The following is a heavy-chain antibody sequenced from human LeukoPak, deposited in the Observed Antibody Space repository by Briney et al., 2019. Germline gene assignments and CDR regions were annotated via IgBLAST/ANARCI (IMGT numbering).Heavy chain of an antibody. V-gene: IGHV3-9*03. CDR3: AKDFGWNGDLGAFDI. CDR2: ISWNSGSI. Sequence: SGGSLRLSCAASGFTFDDYAMHWVRQAPGKGLEWVSGISWNSGSIGYADSVKGRFTISRDNAKNSLYLQMNSLRAEDMALYYCAKDFGWNGDLGAFDIWGQGTMVTVSS. CDR1: GFTFDDYA. D-gene: IGHD1-1*01. J-gene: IGHJ3*02.